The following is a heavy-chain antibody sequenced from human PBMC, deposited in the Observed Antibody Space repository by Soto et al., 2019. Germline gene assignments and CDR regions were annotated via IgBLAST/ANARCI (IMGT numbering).Heavy chain of an antibody. CDR1: GGSISSGDYF. V-gene: IGHV4-31*03. J-gene: IGHJ5*02. CDR2: TDYSGST. Sequence: VQLQESGPGLVQPSQTLSLTCTVSGGSISSGDYFWSWIRQHPGKDLEWIGYTDYSGSTYYNPSLRSRVTISVDTSKKQFSRRLNSVTAADSAVYYCARAIAVTTPWFDPWGQGTLVTVSS. CDR3: ARAIAVTTPWFDP. D-gene: IGHD4-17*01.